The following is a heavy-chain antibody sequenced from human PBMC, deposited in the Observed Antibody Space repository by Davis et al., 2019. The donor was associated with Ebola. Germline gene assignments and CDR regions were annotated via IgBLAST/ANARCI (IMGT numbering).Heavy chain of an antibody. D-gene: IGHD2-2*01. J-gene: IGHJ4*02. CDR3: ARDPLGLADCSSTSCQGGFDY. CDR2: ISYDGSNK. CDR1: GFTFSSYA. V-gene: IGHV3-30-3*01. Sequence: SLKISCAASGFTFSSYAMHWVRQAPGKGLEWVAVISYDGSNKYYADSVKGRFTISSDNSKNTLYLQMNSLRAEDTAVYYCARDPLGLADCSSTSCQGGFDYWGQGTLVTVSS.